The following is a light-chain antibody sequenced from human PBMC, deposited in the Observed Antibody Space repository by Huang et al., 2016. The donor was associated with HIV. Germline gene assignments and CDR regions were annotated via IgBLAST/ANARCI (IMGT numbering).Light chain of an antibody. J-gene: IGKJ4*01. CDR2: AAS. Sequence: DIQMTQSPSSLSASVGDRVTITCRASRDISNTLAWYQQNPGKAPKLLIYAASKLHTGVSSRFTGSGYGTGYTLTITSPQPEDFATYYCQQYYSNPRTFGGGTKVEIK. CDR1: RDISNT. CDR3: QQYYSNPRT. V-gene: IGKV1-NL1*01.